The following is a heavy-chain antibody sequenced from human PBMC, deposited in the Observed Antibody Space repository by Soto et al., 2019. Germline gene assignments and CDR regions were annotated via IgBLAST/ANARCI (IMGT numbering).Heavy chain of an antibody. CDR2: IYYSGST. D-gene: IGHD6-13*01. CDR3: ARDRSGSSSWYHRAFDI. CDR1: GGSISSGGYY. J-gene: IGHJ3*02. V-gene: IGHV4-31*03. Sequence: TLSLTCTVSGGSISSGGYYWSWIRQHPGKGLEWIGYIYYSGSTYYNPSLKSRVTISVDTSKNQFSLKLSSVTAADTAVYYCARDRSGSSSWYHRAFDIWGQGTMVTVSS.